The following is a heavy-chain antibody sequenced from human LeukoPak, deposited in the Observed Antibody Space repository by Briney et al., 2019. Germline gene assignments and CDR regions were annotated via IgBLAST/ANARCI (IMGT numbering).Heavy chain of an antibody. CDR3: AKDTPGLYSSGWDETINCFDY. CDR1: GFTFSSYA. J-gene: IGHJ4*02. D-gene: IGHD6-19*01. CDR2: ISGSGGST. Sequence: GGSLRLSCAASGFTFSSYAMSWVRQPPGKGLEWVSAISGSGGSTYYAASVKGRITISRDNSKNTLYLQKNSLRAEDTAVYYCAKDTPGLYSSGWDETINCFDYWGQGTLVTVSS. V-gene: IGHV3-23*01.